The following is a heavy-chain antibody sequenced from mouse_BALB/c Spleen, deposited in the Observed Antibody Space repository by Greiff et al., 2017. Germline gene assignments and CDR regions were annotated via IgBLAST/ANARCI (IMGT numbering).Heavy chain of an antibody. J-gene: IGHJ4*01. Sequence: EVKLQESGPSLVKPSKTLSLTCSVTGDSITSGYWNWIRKFPGNKLEYMGYISYSGSTYYNPSLKSRISITRDTSKNQYYLQLNSVTTEDTATYYCARYTSTVVDYYAMDYWGQGTSVTVSS. CDR3: ARYTSTVVDYYAMDY. D-gene: IGHD1-1*01. CDR2: ISYSGST. V-gene: IGHV3-8*02. CDR1: GDSITSGY.